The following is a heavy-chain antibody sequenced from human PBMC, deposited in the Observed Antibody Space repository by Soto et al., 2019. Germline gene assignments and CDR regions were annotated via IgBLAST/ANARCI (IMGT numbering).Heavy chain of an antibody. CDR1: GGSISSSSYY. CDR3: ARHDGMVRGAYRYFDY. D-gene: IGHD3-10*01. J-gene: IGHJ4*02. CDR2: IYYSGST. V-gene: IGHV4-39*01. Sequence: HLQLQESGPGLVKPSETLSLTCTVSGGSISSSSYYWGWIRQPPGKGLAWIGSIYYSGSTYYNPSLKSRVTISVDTSKTQFSLKLSSVTAADTAVYYCARHDGMVRGAYRYFDYWGQGTLVTVSS.